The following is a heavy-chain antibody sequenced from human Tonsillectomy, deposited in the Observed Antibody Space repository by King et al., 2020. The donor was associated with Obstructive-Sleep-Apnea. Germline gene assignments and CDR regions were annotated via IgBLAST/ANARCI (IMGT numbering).Heavy chain of an antibody. V-gene: IGHV4-34*01. D-gene: IGHD2-15*01. CDR2: INHSGST. CDR1: GGSFSDYY. CDR3: ASGVVVVVAATRGWSFDP. Sequence: VQLQQWGTGLLKPSETLSLTCAVYGGSFSDYYWSWIRQPPGKGLEWIGEINHSGSTNYNPSPKSRVTISVDTSKNQFSLKLSSVTAADTAVYYCASGVVVVVAATRGWSFDPWGQGTLVTVSS. J-gene: IGHJ5*02.